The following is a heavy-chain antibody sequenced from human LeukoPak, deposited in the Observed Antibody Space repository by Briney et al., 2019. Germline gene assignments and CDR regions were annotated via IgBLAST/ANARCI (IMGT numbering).Heavy chain of an antibody. V-gene: IGHV4-61*08. CDR3: ARVYGNVATIPRWYYFDY. CDR2: IYYSGST. J-gene: IGHJ4*02. D-gene: IGHD5-12*01. CDR1: GGSISSGGYY. Sequence: KSSETLSLTCTVSGGSISSGGYYWSWIRQPPGKGLEWIGYIYYSGSTNYNPSLKSRVTISVDTSKNQFSLKLSSVTAADTAVYYCARVYGNVATIPRWYYFDYWGQGTLVTVSS.